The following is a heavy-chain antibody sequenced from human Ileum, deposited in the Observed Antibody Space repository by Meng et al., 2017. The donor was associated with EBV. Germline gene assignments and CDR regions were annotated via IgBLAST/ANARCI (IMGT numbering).Heavy chain of an antibody. CDR3: ARPIAAAGWFDP. J-gene: IGHJ5*02. D-gene: IGHD6-13*01. V-gene: IGHV4-39*01. CDR1: GGPINSSSYD. Sequence: HRHESGPRPANPSATLSLACTVSGGPINSSSYDWGSIRQPPGKGLEWIGSIYYSGRTYYHPSLKSRVTISVDTSKNQFSLKLSSVTAADTAVYYCARPIAAAGWFDPWGQGTLVTVSS. CDR2: IYYSGRT.